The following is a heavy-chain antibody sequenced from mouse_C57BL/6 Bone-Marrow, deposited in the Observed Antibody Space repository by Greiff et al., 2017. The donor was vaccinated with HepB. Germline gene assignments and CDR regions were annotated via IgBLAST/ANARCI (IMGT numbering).Heavy chain of an antibody. J-gene: IGHJ3*01. V-gene: IGHV1-26*01. CDR3: ARRGYDSLIAY. CDR1: GYTFTDYY. Sequence: EVQLQQSGPELVKPGASVKISCKASGYTFTDYYMNWVKQSHGKSLEWIGDINPNNGGTSYNQKFKGKATLTVDKSSSTAYMELRSLTSEDSAVYYCARRGYDSLIAYWGQGTLVTVSA. CDR2: INPNNGGT. D-gene: IGHD2-4*01.